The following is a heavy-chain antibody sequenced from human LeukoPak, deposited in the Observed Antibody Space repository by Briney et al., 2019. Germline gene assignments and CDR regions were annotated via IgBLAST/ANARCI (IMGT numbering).Heavy chain of an antibody. J-gene: IGHJ6*03. Sequence: PSETLSLTCTVSGGSISSYYWSWIRQPPGKGLEWIGYIYYSGSTNFNPSLKSRVTISVDTSKNQFSLKMSSATAADTAVYFCARGGPPGYYYDYYMDVWGKGTTVTISS. V-gene: IGHV4-59*01. CDR3: ARGGPPGYYYDYYMDV. CDR1: GGSISSYY. CDR2: IYYSGST.